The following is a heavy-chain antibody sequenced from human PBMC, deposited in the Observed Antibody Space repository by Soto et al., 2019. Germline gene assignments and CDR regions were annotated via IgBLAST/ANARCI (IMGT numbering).Heavy chain of an antibody. Sequence: GGSLRLSCAASGFTFSSYAMSWVRQAPGKGLEWVSAISGSGGSTYYADSVKGRFTISRDNSKNTLYLQMNSLRAEDTAVYYCANNQQQLRGGPRWFDPWGQGTLVTVSS. D-gene: IGHD6-13*01. CDR2: ISGSGGST. V-gene: IGHV3-23*01. J-gene: IGHJ5*02. CDR3: ANNQQQLRGGPRWFDP. CDR1: GFTFSSYA.